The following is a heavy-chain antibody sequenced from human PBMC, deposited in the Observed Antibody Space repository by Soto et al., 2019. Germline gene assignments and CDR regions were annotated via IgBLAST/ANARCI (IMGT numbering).Heavy chain of an antibody. Sequence: GGSLRLSCAASGFSVSSTYMSWVRQAPGKGLEWVSTLSDRGTSHYADSVTGRFSVSRDNSKNTLYLQMNGLRVDDTAIYYCAGDYASGGYDFRGQGTQVTVSS. CDR3: AGDYASGGYDF. J-gene: IGHJ4*02. V-gene: IGHV3-53*01. CDR1: GFSVSSTY. CDR2: LSDRGTS. D-gene: IGHD5-12*01.